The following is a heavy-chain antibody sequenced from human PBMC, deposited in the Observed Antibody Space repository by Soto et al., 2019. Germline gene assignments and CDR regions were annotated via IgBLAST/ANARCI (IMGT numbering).Heavy chain of an antibody. Sequence: EVQLVESGGGLVKPGGSLRLSCAASGFIFSQYSMNWVRQAPGKGLEWVSSISSTGALMYYPDSVKGRFTISRDDADNSVYLQMNSLRVADTAVYYCARDRLARGIPVAGRIDYWGQGALVTVSS. D-gene: IGHD6-19*01. J-gene: IGHJ4*02. CDR2: ISSTGALM. CDR3: ARDRLARGIPVAGRIDY. CDR1: GFIFSQYS. V-gene: IGHV3-21*02.